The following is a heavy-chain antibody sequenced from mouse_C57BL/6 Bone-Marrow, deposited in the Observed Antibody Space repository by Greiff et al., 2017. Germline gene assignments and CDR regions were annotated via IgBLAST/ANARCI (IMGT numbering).Heavy chain of an antibody. CDR2: INPNNGGT. CDR3: ANDLLWLRRYYYAMDY. J-gene: IGHJ4*01. V-gene: IGHV1-22*01. Sequence: VQLQQSGPELVKPGASVKMSCKASGYTFTDYNMHWVKQSHGKSLEWIGYINPNNGGTSYNQKFKGTATLTVNKSSSTAYMERRSLTSEDSAVFYCANDLLWLRRYYYAMDYWGQGTSVTVSS. CDR1: GYTFTDYN. D-gene: IGHD2-2*01.